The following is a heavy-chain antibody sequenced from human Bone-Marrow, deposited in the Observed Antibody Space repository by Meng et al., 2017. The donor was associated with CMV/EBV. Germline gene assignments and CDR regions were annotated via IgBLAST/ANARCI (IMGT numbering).Heavy chain of an antibody. Sequence: SVKVSCKASVGTFSSYTISWVRQAPGQGLEWMGRIIPILGIANYAQKFQGRVTITADKSTSTAYMELSSLRSEDTAVYYCVVVPAASNYYYGMDVWGQGTTVTVSS. J-gene: IGHJ6*02. CDR2: IIPILGIA. D-gene: IGHD2-2*01. CDR3: VVVPAASNYYYGMDV. V-gene: IGHV1-69*02. CDR1: VGTFSSYT.